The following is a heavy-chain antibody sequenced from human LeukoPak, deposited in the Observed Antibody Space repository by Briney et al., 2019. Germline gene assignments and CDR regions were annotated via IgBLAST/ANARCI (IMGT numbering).Heavy chain of an antibody. J-gene: IGHJ5*02. CDR3: ARESRTVQMATSMHGHWFDP. CDR2: IYASGIT. V-gene: IGHV4-61*02. Sequence: SETLSLTCTVSGASISDNFYWSWIRQSAGKGLEWIGRIYASGITTYSSSLKSRLTISVDTSKNQFSLKLTSVTAADTAVYYCARESRTVQMATSMHGHWFDPWGQGTLVTVSS. CDR1: GASISDNFY. D-gene: IGHD5-24*01.